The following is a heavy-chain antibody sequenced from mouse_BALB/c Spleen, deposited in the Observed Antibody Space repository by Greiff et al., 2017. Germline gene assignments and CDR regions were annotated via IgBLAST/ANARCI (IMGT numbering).Heavy chain of an antibody. Sequence: DVKLVESGGGLVQPGGSLRLSCATSGFTFTDYYMSWVRQPPGKALEWLGFIRNKANGYTTEYSASVKGRFTISRDNSQSILYLQMNTLRAEDSATYYCARDWDYRYDGTFAYWGQGTLVTVSA. V-gene: IGHV7-3*02. CDR1: GFTFTDYY. D-gene: IGHD2-14*01. CDR3: ARDWDYRYDGTFAY. J-gene: IGHJ3*01. CDR2: IRNKANGYTT.